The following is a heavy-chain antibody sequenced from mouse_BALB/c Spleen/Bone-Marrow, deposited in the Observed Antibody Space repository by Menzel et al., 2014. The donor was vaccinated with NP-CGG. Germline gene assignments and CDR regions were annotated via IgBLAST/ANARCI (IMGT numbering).Heavy chain of an antibody. CDR2: INPDSSTI. Sequence: EVQLQQSGGGLVQPGGSLKLSCAASGFDFSRYWMSWVRPAPGKWLEWIGEINPDSSTINYTPSLKDKFIISRDNAKNTLYLQMSKVRSEDTALYYCARLNYYGNLFVWGAGTTVTVSS. J-gene: IGHJ1*01. CDR3: ARLNYYGNLFV. V-gene: IGHV4-1*02. CDR1: GFDFSRYW. D-gene: IGHD1-1*01.